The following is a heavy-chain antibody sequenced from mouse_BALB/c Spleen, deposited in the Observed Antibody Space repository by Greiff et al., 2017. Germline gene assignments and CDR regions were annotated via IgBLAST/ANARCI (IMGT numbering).Heavy chain of an antibody. Sequence: EVKVVESGGGLVQPGGSRKLSCAASGFTFSSFGMHWVRQAPEKGLEWVAYISSGSSTIYYADTVKGRFTISRDNPKNTLFLQMTSLRSEDTAMYYCARGGNYGFAYWGQGTLVTVSA. D-gene: IGHD2-1*01. CDR2: ISSGSSTI. J-gene: IGHJ3*01. V-gene: IGHV5-17*02. CDR1: GFTFSSFG. CDR3: ARGGNYGFAY.